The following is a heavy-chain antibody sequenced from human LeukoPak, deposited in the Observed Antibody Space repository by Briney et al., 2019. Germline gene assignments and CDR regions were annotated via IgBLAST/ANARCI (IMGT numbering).Heavy chain of an antibody. CDR1: GFTFSSYS. V-gene: IGHV3-21*01. J-gene: IGHJ4*02. Sequence: GGSLRLSCAASGFTFSSYSMNWVRQAPGKGLEWVSSISSSSSYIYYADSVKGRFTVSRDNAKNSLYLQMNSLTLEDTAVYYCASEGEFGYGYFYWGQGTLVTVPS. D-gene: IGHD5-18*01. CDR2: ISSSSSYI. CDR3: ASEGEFGYGYFY.